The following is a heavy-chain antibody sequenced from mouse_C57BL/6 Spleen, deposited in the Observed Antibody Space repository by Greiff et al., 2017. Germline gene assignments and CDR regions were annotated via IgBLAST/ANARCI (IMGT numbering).Heavy chain of an antibody. CDR1: GYSFTDYN. CDR3: ATPPYGSSGGYFDY. CDR2: INPNYGTT. D-gene: IGHD1-1*01. Sequence: EVQLQQSGPELVKPGASVKISCKASGYSFTDYNMNWVKQSNGKSLEWIGVINPNYGTTSNNQKFKGKATLTVDQSSSTAYMQRNSLTSEDSAVYSCATPPYGSSGGYFDYWGQGTTLTVSS. J-gene: IGHJ2*01. V-gene: IGHV1-39*01.